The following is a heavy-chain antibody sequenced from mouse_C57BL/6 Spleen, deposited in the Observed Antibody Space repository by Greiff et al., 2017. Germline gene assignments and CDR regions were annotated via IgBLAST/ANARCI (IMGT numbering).Heavy chain of an antibody. CDR3: ARYNEYDRGNWDFDV. J-gene: IGHJ1*03. Sequence: VQLKQSGPELVKPGASVTISCTASGYSFTDYYMNWVKQSNGKSLEWIGVIIPNYGTTSYNQKFKCKATLTVDQSSSTGYMQLNSLTSEDSAVYYCARYNEYDRGNWDFDVWGTGTTVTVAS. V-gene: IGHV1-39*01. CDR1: GYSFTDYY. CDR2: IIPNYGTT. D-gene: IGHD2-4*01.